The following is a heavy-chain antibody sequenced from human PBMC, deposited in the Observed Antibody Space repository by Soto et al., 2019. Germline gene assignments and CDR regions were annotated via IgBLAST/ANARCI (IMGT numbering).Heavy chain of an antibody. J-gene: IGHJ4*01. CDR2: IHNSGSP. CDR1: GASIYNGGYF. V-gene: IGHV4-31*03. CDR3: ARAPPGGDYGRIFDF. Sequence: SETLSLTCSVSGASIYNGGYFWSWIRQSPGKGLEWIGHIHNSGSPYNNPPLRSRVTISVDTSKSQFSLKLSSVTAADTAVYFCARAPPGGDYGRIFDFWGHGTLVTVSS. D-gene: IGHD4-17*01.